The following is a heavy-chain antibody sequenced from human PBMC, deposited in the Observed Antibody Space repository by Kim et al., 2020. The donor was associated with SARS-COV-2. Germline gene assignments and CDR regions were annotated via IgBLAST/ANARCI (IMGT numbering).Heavy chain of an antibody. J-gene: IGHJ4*02. V-gene: IGHV3-7*01. CDR3: ARGSLDY. Sequence: AGRWKCYVDSLKGRFPISKDNAKDSLHLQMNSLTAEDTAVYYCARGSLDYWGQGTRVTVSS. CDR2: AGRWK.